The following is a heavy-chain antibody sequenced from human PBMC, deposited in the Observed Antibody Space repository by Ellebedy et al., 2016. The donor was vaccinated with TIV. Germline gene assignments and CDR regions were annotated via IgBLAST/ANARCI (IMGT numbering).Heavy chain of an antibody. V-gene: IGHV4-39*01. CDR3: ARPTVTTESIDY. Sequence: MPSETLSLTCTVSGGSISSSSYYWGWIRQPPGKGLEWIGSIYYSGSTYYNPSLKSRVTISVDTSKNQFSLKLSSVTAADTAVYYCARPTVTTESIDYWGQGTLVTVSS. CDR1: GGSISSSSYY. J-gene: IGHJ4*02. D-gene: IGHD4-17*01. CDR2: IYYSGST.